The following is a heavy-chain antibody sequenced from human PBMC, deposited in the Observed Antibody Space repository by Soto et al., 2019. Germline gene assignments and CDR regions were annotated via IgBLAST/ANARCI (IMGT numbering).Heavy chain of an antibody. D-gene: IGHD6-13*01. CDR2: IYYSGST. J-gene: IGHJ6*02. CDR1: GGSISSYY. Sequence: ADTLSVTCTVSGGSISSYYWSWIRQPPGKGLEWIGYIYYSGSTKYNPSLESRVTISVDTSKNQFSLKLNSVTAADTAVYYCARDRAIAAAGGGHYYYGMDFWGQGTTVTVSS. CDR3: ARDRAIAAAGGGHYYYGMDF. V-gene: IGHV4-59*01.